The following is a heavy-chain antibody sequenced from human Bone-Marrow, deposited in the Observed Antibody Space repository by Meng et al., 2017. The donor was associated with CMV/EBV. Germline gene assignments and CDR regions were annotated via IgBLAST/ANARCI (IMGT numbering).Heavy chain of an antibody. Sequence: GSLRLSCTVSGGSISSYYWSWIRQPPGKGLEWIGYIYYSGSTNYNPSLKSRVTISVDTSKNQFTLKLSSVTAADTAVYYCARHELGATGLSGFDPWGQRTLVAASS. CDR2: IYYSGST. D-gene: IGHD1-26*01. J-gene: IGHJ5*02. CDR3: ARHELGATGLSGFDP. V-gene: IGHV4-59*08. CDR1: GGSISSYY.